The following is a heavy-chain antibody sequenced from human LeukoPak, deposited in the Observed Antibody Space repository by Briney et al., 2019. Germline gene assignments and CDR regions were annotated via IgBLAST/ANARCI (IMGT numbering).Heavy chain of an antibody. V-gene: IGHV4-34*01. CDR1: GGSFSGYY. Sequence: SETLSLTCAVYGGSFSGYYWSWIRQPPGKGLEWIGEINHSGSTNYNPSLKSRVTISVDTSKNQFSLKLSSVTAADTAAYYCARKLRYFDWTRIFDYWGQGTLVTVSS. D-gene: IGHD3-9*01. CDR2: INHSGST. J-gene: IGHJ4*02. CDR3: ARKLRYFDWTRIFDY.